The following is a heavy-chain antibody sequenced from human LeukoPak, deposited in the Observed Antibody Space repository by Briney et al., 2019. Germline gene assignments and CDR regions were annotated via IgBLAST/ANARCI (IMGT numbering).Heavy chain of an antibody. Sequence: SVTVSCTASGGTFSSYAISWVRQAPGQGLEWMGGIIPIFGTANYAQKFQGRVTITADESTSTAYMELSSLRSEDTAVYYCARCYYGSGSYYMYYFDYWGQGTLVTVSS. CDR1: GGTFSSYA. J-gene: IGHJ4*02. D-gene: IGHD3-10*01. V-gene: IGHV1-69*01. CDR3: ARCYYGSGSYYMYYFDY. CDR2: IIPIFGTA.